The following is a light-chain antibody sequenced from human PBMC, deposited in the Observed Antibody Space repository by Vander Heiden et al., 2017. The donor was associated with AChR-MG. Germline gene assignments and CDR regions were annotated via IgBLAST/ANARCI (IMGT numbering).Light chain of an antibody. CDR2: AAS. J-gene: IGKJ1*01. CDR1: QSIGSN. Sequence: DIQMTQSPSSLSASVGDRVTITCRTSQSIGSNLNWYQQKPGKAPKLLINAASSLQRGVPSRFSGSGYGTDFTLTISSLQPEDSASYYCQHSDSTLMWTFGQGTKVEIK. V-gene: IGKV1-39*01. CDR3: QHSDSTLMWT.